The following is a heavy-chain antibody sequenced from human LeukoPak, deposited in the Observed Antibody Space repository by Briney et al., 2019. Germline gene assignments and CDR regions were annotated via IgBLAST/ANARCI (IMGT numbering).Heavy chain of an antibody. Sequence: GESLKISCXGSGYSFTSYWIAWERQMPEKGLEWMRIIYPGDSDTRYSPSFEGQVTISADKSITTAYLQWTSVKASDTAMYYCARQGWSSTAYYHIDVWGKGTTVTVSS. CDR1: GYSFTSYW. V-gene: IGHV5-51*01. J-gene: IGHJ6*03. CDR2: IYPGDSDT. D-gene: IGHD2-2*01. CDR3: ARQGWSSTAYYHIDV.